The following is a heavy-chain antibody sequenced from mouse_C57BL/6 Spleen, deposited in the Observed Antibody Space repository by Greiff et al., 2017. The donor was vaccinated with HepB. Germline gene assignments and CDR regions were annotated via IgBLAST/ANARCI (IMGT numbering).Heavy chain of an antibody. CDR2: ISDGGSYT. CDR3: ARGTTVAPAMDY. Sequence: EVKLVESGGGLVKPGGSLKLSCAASGFTFSSYAMSWVRQTPEKRLEWVATISDGGSYTYYPDNVKGRFTISRDNAKNNLYLQMSHLKSEDTAMYYCARGTTVAPAMDYWGQGTSVTVSS. J-gene: IGHJ4*01. CDR1: GFTFSSYA. D-gene: IGHD1-1*01. V-gene: IGHV5-4*03.